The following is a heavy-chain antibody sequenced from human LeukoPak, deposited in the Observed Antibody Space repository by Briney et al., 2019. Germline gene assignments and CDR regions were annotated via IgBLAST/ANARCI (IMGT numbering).Heavy chain of an antibody. CDR1: GGSISSGGYY. J-gene: IGHJ5*02. CDR3: ARAKGVPRWWFDP. V-gene: IGHV4-30-4*01. D-gene: IGHD2-15*01. Sequence: SETLSLTCTVSGGSISSGGYYWSWIRQPPGEGLEWIGYIYYSGSTYYNPSLKSRVTISVDTSKNQFSLKLSSVTAADTAVYYCARAKGVPRWWFDPWGQGTLVTVSS. CDR2: IYYSGST.